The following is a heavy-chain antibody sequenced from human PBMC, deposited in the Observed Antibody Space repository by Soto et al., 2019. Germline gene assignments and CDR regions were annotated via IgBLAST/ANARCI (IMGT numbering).Heavy chain of an antibody. D-gene: IGHD2-2*02. CDR3: AKLSYTTCYNVLDY. V-gene: IGHV3-23*01. J-gene: IGHJ4*02. CDR2: ISGSGGNT. CDR1: EFTFSTYA. Sequence: QAGGSLRLSCAASEFTFSTYAMSWVRQAPGKGLEWVSAISGSGGNTYYADSVKGRFTISRDNAKNTLYLQMNSLRAEDTAIYYCAKLSYTTCYNVLDYWGQGTRVTVSS.